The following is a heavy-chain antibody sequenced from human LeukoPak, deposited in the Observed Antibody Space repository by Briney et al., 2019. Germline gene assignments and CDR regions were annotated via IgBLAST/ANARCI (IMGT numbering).Heavy chain of an antibody. CDR1: GYTFTSYD. J-gene: IGHJ4*02. D-gene: IGHD6-19*01. V-gene: IGHV1-8*03. Sequence: ASVKVSCKASGYTFTSYDINWVRQATGQGLEWMGWMNPNSGNTGYAQKFQGRVAITRNTSISTAYMDLSSLRSEDTAVYYCARGVVRGGWYHLFDYWGQGTLVTVSS. CDR3: ARGVVRGGWYHLFDY. CDR2: MNPNSGNT.